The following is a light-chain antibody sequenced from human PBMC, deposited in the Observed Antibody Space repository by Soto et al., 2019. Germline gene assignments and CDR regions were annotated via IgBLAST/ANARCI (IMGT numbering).Light chain of an antibody. V-gene: IGKV1-39*01. CDR2: AAS. Sequence: DILMTQSPSTLSASVGDRATISCRASQSISSHLNWYRQKPGQAPKLLIFAASTFQSGIPSRFSGSGSGPDFTLTISSLQPEDFATYYCQQSYSSSLTFGEGTKVDIK. J-gene: IGKJ4*02. CDR1: QSISSH. CDR3: QQSYSSSLT.